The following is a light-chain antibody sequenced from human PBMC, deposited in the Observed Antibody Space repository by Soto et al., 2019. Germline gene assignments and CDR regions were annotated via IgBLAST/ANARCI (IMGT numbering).Light chain of an antibody. Sequence: DIQMTQSPSTLSASVGDRVTITCRASQSFSTWLAWYQQKPGKAPNLLIYKTSILESGVPSRFSGSGSGTEFTLTISSLQPDDCATYYCQQYNSNPLTVGGGTKVEIK. V-gene: IGKV1-5*03. CDR3: QQYNSNPLT. CDR1: QSFSTW. J-gene: IGKJ4*01. CDR2: KTS.